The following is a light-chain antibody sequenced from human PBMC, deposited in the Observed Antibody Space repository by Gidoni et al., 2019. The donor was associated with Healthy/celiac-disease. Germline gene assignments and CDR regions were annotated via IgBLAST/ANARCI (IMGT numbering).Light chain of an antibody. Sequence: DIQMTQSPSSLSASVGDRVTITCRASQSISSYLNWYQQKPGKAPKLLIYAASSLQSGVPSRFSGSGSVTDFTLTISSLQPEDFATYYCQQSYSTFGQGTKLEIK. CDR3: QQSYST. CDR1: QSISSY. J-gene: IGKJ2*01. V-gene: IGKV1-39*01. CDR2: AAS.